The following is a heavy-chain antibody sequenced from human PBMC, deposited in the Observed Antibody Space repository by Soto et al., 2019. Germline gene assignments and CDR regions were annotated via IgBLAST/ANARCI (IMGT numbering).Heavy chain of an antibody. V-gene: IGHV3-74*01. Sequence: VQLVESGGDLVQPGGSLRLSCAASGFTFTSYWMHWVRQAPGMGLVWVARINTEGSSTSYADAVKGRFTISRDNAGNTLYLEMNSLRAEDTAVYYCARKDILTGLDHWGQGTLVSVSS. CDR1: GFTFTSYW. D-gene: IGHD3-9*01. CDR2: INTEGSST. CDR3: ARKDILTGLDH. J-gene: IGHJ4*02.